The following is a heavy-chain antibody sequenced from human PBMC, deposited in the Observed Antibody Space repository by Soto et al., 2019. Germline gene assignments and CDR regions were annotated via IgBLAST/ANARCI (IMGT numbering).Heavy chain of an antibody. CDR2: IIPIFGTA. CDR1: GGTFSSYA. Sequence: ASVKVSCKASGGTFSSYAISWVRQAPGQGLEWMGGIIPIFGTANYAQKFQGRVTITADESTSTAYMELSSLRSEDTAVYYCARGRLRRNYYDSSGYSWFDPWGQGTLVTVSS. CDR3: ARGRLRRNYYDSSGYSWFDP. V-gene: IGHV1-69*13. D-gene: IGHD3-22*01. J-gene: IGHJ5*02.